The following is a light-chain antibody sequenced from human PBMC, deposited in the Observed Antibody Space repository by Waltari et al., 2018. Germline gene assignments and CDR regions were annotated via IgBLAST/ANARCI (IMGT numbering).Light chain of an antibody. Sequence: ETVLTQSPGTLSLSPGERATLSCRASQTFRSNYLAWYRQKPGQAPRLLIYGVSTRASGIPDRFSGSGSGTDFTLTISRLEPEDFVVYYCQHYDSRPFTFGPGTKVDLK. J-gene: IGKJ3*01. CDR1: QTFRSNY. CDR3: QHYDSRPFT. CDR2: GVS. V-gene: IGKV3-20*01.